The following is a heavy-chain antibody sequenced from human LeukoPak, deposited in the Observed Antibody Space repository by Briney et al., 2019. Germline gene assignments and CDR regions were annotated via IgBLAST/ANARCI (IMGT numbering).Heavy chain of an antibody. V-gene: IGHV4-59*01. CDR3: ARPLRSGWDGGFYY. CDR1: GGSISSYY. J-gene: IGHJ4*02. Sequence: SETLSLTCTVSGGSISSYYWSWIRQPPGKGLEWIGYLYYSGSTSYNPSLKSRVTISVDTSKNQLSLKLSSVTAADTAMYYCARPLRSGWDGGFYYWGQGTLVTGSS. D-gene: IGHD6-19*01. CDR2: LYYSGST.